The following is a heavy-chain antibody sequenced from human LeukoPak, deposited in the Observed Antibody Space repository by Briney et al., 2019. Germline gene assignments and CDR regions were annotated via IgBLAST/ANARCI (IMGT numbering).Heavy chain of an antibody. V-gene: IGHV3-23*01. CDR1: GFTFSSYA. J-gene: IGHJ4*02. Sequence: GGSLRLSCATSGFTFSSYAISWVRQAPGKGLEWVSAISGSGGRTYYADSVKGRFTISRDNSKNTLYLQMNSLRAEDTAVYYCAKTKLGYCSGGSCYSRHYRLDYWGQGTLVTVSS. D-gene: IGHD2-15*01. CDR2: ISGSGGRT. CDR3: AKTKLGYCSGGSCYSRHYRLDY.